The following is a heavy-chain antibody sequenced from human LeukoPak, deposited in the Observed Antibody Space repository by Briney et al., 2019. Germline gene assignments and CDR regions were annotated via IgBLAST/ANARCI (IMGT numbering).Heavy chain of an antibody. CDR2: IYYSGST. D-gene: IGHD4-23*01. J-gene: IGHJ4*02. CDR3: ARADYGGQPEDY. V-gene: IGHV4-30-4*08. CDR1: GASISTAGYY. Sequence: SETLSLTCTFSGASISTAGYYWTWIRQPPGKGLEWIGYIYYSGSTYYNPSLKSRVTISVDTSKNQFSLKLSSVTAADTAVYYCARADYGGQPEDYWGQGTLVTVSS.